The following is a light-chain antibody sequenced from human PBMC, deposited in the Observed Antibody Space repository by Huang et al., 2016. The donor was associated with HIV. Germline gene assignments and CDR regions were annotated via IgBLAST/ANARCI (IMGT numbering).Light chain of an antibody. V-gene: IGKV3-15*01. CDR1: QTITNT. CDR2: GAF. Sequence: EVVMTQIPVTLSVSPGERATLSCRASQTITNTLAWDQQKPGQPPRVLFYGAFSRASGVPARFSASGSGTEFTLTISNLQSEDFAVYYCQQYSDWPRTFGQGTKVEIQ. J-gene: IGKJ1*01. CDR3: QQYSDWPRT.